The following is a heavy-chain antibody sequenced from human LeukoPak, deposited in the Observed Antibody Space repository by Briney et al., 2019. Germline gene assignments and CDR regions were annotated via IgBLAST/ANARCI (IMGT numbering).Heavy chain of an antibody. V-gene: IGHV3-74*01. CDR2: INSDGSST. CDR1: GFTFSSYW. J-gene: IGHJ4*02. D-gene: IGHD4-17*01. Sequence: QPGGSLRLSCAASGFTFSSYWMHWVRQAPGKGLVWVSRINSDGSSTSYADSVKGRFTISRDNAKNTLYPQMNSLRAEDTAVYYCARDFGYGDYPDYWGQGTLVTVSS. CDR3: ARDFGYGDYPDY.